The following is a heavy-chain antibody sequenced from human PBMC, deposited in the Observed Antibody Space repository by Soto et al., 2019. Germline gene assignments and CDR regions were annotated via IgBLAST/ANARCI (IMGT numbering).Heavy chain of an antibody. CDR2: IYYAGDT. J-gene: IGHJ4*02. CDR3: ARQDATMGYYAFWSGFPVAH. D-gene: IGHD3-3*01. Sequence: SETLSLTCTVSGGSISSSSYYWGWIRQSPGKGLEWIGSIYYAGDTQYNPSLKSRVTLSVDRSNNQFSLKVTSVTAADTAVYYCARQDATMGYYAFWSGFPVAHWGQGTLVTVSS. V-gene: IGHV4-39*01. CDR1: GGSISSSSYY.